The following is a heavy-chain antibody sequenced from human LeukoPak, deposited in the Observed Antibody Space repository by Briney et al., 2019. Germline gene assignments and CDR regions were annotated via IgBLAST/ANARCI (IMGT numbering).Heavy chain of an antibody. CDR1: GYTFTSYY. D-gene: IGHD2-2*02. Sequence: GASVKASCKASGYTFTSYYMHWVRQAPGQGLEWMGIINPSGGSTSYAQKFQGRVTMTRDTSTSTVYMELSSLRAEDTAVYYCASQLLYRYFDYWGQGTLVTVSS. CDR3: ASQLLYRYFDY. V-gene: IGHV1-46*01. CDR2: INPSGGST. J-gene: IGHJ4*02.